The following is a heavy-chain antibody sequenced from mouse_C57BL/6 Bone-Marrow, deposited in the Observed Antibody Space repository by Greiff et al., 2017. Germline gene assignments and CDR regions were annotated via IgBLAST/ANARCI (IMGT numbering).Heavy chain of an antibody. Sequence: QVQLKESGPELVKPGASVKISCTASGYAFSSSWMNWVKQRPGKGLEWIGRIYPGDGDTNYNGKFKGKATLTADKTSNTAYMQLSSLTSEDSAVYCGAGARDYWGQGTSVTVSS. CDR1: GYAFSSSW. CDR3: AGARDY. V-gene: IGHV1-82*01. J-gene: IGHJ4*01. CDR2: IYPGDGDT.